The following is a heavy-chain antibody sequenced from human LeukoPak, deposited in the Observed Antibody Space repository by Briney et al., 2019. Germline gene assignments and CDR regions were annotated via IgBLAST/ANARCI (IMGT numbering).Heavy chain of an antibody. Sequence: GGSLSLSCAASGFTVSSNYMSWFRQAPGKGLEWVSVIYSGGSTYYADSVKGRFTISRDNSKNTLYLQMNSLRAEDTAVYYCASGSGSYRTPYYYMDVWGTGTTVTVSS. V-gene: IGHV3-53*01. CDR2: IYSGGST. CDR3: ASGSGSYRTPYYYMDV. CDR1: GFTVSSNY. J-gene: IGHJ6*03. D-gene: IGHD3-10*01.